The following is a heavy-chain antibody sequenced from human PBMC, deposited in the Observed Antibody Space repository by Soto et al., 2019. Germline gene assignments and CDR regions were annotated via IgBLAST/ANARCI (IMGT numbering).Heavy chain of an antibody. J-gene: IGHJ3*01. CDR2: IYSGGST. Sequence: EVQLVESGGGLVQPGGSLRLSCAASGFSVGDNYMKWVRQAPGKGLEWVSLIYSGGSTFYADSGKGRFTISRDNSKNTLFLQMNNLRLDDTAVYYCARDRGYRWGQGTMVTVSA. CDR1: GFSVGDNY. CDR3: ARDRGYR. D-gene: IGHD5-12*01. V-gene: IGHV3-66*01.